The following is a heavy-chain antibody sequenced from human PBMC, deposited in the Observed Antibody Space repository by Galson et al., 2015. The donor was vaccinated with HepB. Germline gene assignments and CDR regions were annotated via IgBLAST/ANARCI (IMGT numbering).Heavy chain of an antibody. D-gene: IGHD4-11*01. CDR3: ARAYSSSSPTYYYFYGMDV. Sequence: SLRLSCAASGFTFSSYAMSWVRQAPGKGLEWVSSATVSSSYIYYADSVRGRFTISRDNTKSSLFLQMNSLRVEDTAVYYCARAYSSSSPTYYYFYGMDVWGQGTTVTVSS. J-gene: IGHJ6*02. CDR2: ATVSSSYI. CDR1: GFTFSSYA. V-gene: IGHV3-21*01.